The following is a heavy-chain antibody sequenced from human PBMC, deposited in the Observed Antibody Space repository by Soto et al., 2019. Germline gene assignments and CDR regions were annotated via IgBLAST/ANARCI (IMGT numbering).Heavy chain of an antibody. CDR3: ARDTRPVGSGSYFSIDP. V-gene: IGHV1-3*01. D-gene: IGHD3-10*01. Sequence: ASVKVSCKASGYTFTSYYMHWVRQAPGQGLEWMGWINAGNGNTKYSQKFQGRVTITRDTSASTAYMGLSSLRSEDTAVYYCARDTRPVGSGSYFSIDPWGQGTLVTVSS. CDR1: GYTFTSYY. J-gene: IGHJ5*02. CDR2: INAGNGNT.